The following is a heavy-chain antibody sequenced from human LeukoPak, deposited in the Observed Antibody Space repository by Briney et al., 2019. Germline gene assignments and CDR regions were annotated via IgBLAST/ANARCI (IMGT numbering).Heavy chain of an antibody. Sequence: SETLSLTCTVSGDSISSYYWSWIRQPPGKGLEWIGYIYYSGSTNYNPSLKSRVTISVDTSKNQFSLKLSSVTAADTAVYYCARGGIADRLGTWGQGTLVTVSS. J-gene: IGHJ4*02. D-gene: IGHD6-6*01. V-gene: IGHV4-59*12. CDR2: IYYSGST. CDR3: ARGGIADRLGT. CDR1: GDSISSYY.